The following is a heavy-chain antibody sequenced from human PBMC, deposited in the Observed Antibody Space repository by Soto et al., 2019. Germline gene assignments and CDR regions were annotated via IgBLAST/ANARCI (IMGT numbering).Heavy chain of an antibody. D-gene: IGHD3-22*01. CDR3: ARGDSSDYYMAAPADY. Sequence: GESLKISCKGSGYSFTIYWIGWVRQMPGKGLEWMGIIYPGDSDTRYRPSFQGQVTISADKSISTAYLQWNSLKASDTAMYFCARGDSSDYYMAAPADYWGQGTLVTVSS. CDR1: GYSFTIYW. J-gene: IGHJ4*02. CDR2: IYPGDSDT. V-gene: IGHV5-51*01.